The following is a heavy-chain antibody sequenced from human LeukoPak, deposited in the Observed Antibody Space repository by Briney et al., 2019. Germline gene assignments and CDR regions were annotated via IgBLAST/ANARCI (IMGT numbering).Heavy chain of an antibody. Sequence: GGSLRLSCAASGFTFTNYAMTWVRQAPGKGLEWVAATVGIGPDTYHTDSVKGRFTISRDNSKNILYLQMNSLRVEDTAVYYCTKASAARCIGVFCYPFDHWGQGTLVTVSS. CDR3: TKASAARCIGVFCYPFDH. J-gene: IGHJ4*02. CDR1: GFTFTNYA. D-gene: IGHD2-15*01. CDR2: TVGIGPDT. V-gene: IGHV3-23*01.